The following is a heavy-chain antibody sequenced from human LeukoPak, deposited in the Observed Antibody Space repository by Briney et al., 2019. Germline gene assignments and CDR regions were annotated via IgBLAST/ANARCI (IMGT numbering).Heavy chain of an antibody. V-gene: IGHV1-18*01. D-gene: IGHD3-9*01. CDR1: GYTFTSYG. Sequence: ASVTASCKASGYTFTSYGISWVRQAPGQGLEWMGWISAYNGNTNYAQKLQGRVTMTTDTSTSTAYMELRSLRSDDTAVYYCARGPNVLRYFDWLFPFYFDYWGQGTLVTVSS. CDR2: ISAYNGNT. CDR3: ARGPNVLRYFDWLFPFYFDY. J-gene: IGHJ4*02.